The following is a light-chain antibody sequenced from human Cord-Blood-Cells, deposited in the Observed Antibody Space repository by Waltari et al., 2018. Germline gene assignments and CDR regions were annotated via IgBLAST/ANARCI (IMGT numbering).Light chain of an antibody. V-gene: IGLV3-1*01. J-gene: IGLJ2*01. Sequence: SYELTQPPSVSVSPGQTASITCSGDKLGDKYACWYQQKPGQSPVLVIYQDSKRPSGIPERVSGSNSGNTATLTIGGTQAMDEADYYCQAWDSSTAVVFGGGTKLTVL. CDR3: QAWDSSTAVV. CDR2: QDS. CDR1: KLGDKY.